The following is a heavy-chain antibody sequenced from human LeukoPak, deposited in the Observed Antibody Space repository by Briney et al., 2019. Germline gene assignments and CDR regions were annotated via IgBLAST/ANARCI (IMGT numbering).Heavy chain of an antibody. CDR3: ARGNSGASYYMDV. V-gene: IGHV1-18*01. CDR1: GYTFSSHG. CDR2: ISAYNGDT. J-gene: IGHJ6*03. D-gene: IGHD2/OR15-2a*01. Sequence: ASVKVSCKASGYTFSSHGNIWVRQAPGQGLEWMGWISAYNGDTNYAQKFQGRVTMTTDTSTSTAYMELSRLRSDDTAVYYCARGNSGASYYMDVWGKGTTVTISS.